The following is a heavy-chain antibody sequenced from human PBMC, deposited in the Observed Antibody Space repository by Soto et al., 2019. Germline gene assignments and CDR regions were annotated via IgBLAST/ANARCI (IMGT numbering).Heavy chain of an antibody. D-gene: IGHD6-13*01. CDR3: ARRRWRHVGIAAADDAFDI. V-gene: IGHV4-59*08. J-gene: IGHJ3*02. CDR2: IYYSGST. CDR1: GGSISSYY. Sequence: SETLSLTCTVSGGSISSYYWSWIRQPPGKGLEWIGYIYYSGSTNYNPSLKSRVTISVDTSKNQFSLKLSSVTAADTAVYYCARRRWRHVGIAAADDAFDIWGQGTIVTVSS.